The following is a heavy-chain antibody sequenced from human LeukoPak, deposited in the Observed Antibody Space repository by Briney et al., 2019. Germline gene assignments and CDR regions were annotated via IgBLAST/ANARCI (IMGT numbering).Heavy chain of an antibody. CDR2: IKQDGSEK. V-gene: IGHV3-7*01. Sequence: AGGSLRLSCAASGFTFSSYWMSWVRQAPGKGLEWVANIKQDGSEKYYVDSVKGRFTISRDNAKNSLYLQMNSLRAEDTAVYYCARDLGSSGYYWALGYWGQGTLVTVSS. J-gene: IGHJ4*02. CDR3: ARDLGSSGYYWALGY. CDR1: GFTFSSYW. D-gene: IGHD3-22*01.